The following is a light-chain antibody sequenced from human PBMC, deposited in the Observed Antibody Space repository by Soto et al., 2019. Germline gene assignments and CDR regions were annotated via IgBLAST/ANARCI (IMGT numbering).Light chain of an antibody. CDR1: SGNIDDYY. J-gene: IGLJ2*01. Sequence: NFMLTQPHSVSESPGKTVIISCTGSSGNIDDYYVQWYQQRPGSAPTTVIYEDNQRPSGVPDRFSGSIDSSSNSASLTISGLQTEDEADYYCQSYDTANRVVFGGGTKLTVL. V-gene: IGLV6-57*02. CDR3: QSYDTANRVV. CDR2: EDN.